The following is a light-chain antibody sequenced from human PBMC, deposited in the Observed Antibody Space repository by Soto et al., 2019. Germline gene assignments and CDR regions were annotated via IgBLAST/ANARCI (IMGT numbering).Light chain of an antibody. Sequence: QSVLPHPPSVSGAPGHRVTISCTGSSSNTGAGYDVHWYQQFPGTAPQLLIYANSNRPSGVPDRFSGSKSGTSASLAITGLQAEDEADYYCQSYDSSLSGNVFGTGTKVTVL. CDR1: SSNTGAGYD. V-gene: IGLV1-40*01. J-gene: IGLJ1*01. CDR3: QSYDSSLSGNV. CDR2: ANS.